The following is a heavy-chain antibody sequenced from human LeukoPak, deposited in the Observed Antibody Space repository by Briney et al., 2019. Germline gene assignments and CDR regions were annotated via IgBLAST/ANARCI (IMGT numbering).Heavy chain of an antibody. Sequence: GESLKISCKGSGYSFTSNWISWVRQMPGKGLEWMGRIDPSDSYTNYSPSFQGHVTISVDKSISTAYLQWSSLKSSDTAMYYCARQPEGTWFDPWGQGTLVTVSS. CDR1: GYSFTSNW. D-gene: IGHD1-1*01. J-gene: IGHJ5*02. V-gene: IGHV5-10-1*01. CDR2: IDPSDSYT. CDR3: ARQPEGTWFDP.